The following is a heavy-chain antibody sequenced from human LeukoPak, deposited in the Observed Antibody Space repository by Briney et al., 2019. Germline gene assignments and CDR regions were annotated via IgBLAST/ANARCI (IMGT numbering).Heavy chain of an antibody. CDR2: IYYSGST. J-gene: IGHJ3*02. CDR3: ARTRPPSPYGDYVDAFDI. V-gene: IGHV4-59*08. Sequence: PSETLSLTCTVSGGSISSYYWSWIRQPPGKGLEWIGYIYYSGSTNYNPSLKSRVTISVDTSKNQFSLKLSSVTAADTAVYYCARTRPPSPYGDYVDAFDIWGQGTMVTVSS. CDR1: GGSISSYY. D-gene: IGHD4-17*01.